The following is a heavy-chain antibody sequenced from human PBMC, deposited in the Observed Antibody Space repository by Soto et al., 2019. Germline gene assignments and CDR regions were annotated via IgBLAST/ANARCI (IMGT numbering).Heavy chain of an antibody. V-gene: IGHV1-69*13. CDR3: ARGDSGYDDNFDY. CDR2: IIPIFGTA. J-gene: IGHJ4*02. D-gene: IGHD5-12*01. CDR1: GGTFSSYA. Sequence: GASVKVSCKASGGTFSSYAISCVRQAPGQGLEWMGGIIPIFGTANYAQKFQGRVTITADESTSTAYMELSSLRSEDTAVYYCARGDSGYDDNFDYWGQGTLVTVSS.